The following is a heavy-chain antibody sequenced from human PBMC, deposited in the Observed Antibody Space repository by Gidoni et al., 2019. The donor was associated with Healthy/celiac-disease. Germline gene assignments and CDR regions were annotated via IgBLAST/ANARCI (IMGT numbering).Heavy chain of an antibody. V-gene: IGHV4-34*01. CDR1: GGSFSGYY. J-gene: IGHJ4*02. D-gene: IGHD3-16*01. CDR2: INHSGST. CDR3: ARGAGET. Sequence: QVKLQQWGAEPLKPSATPSLTCAVYGGSFSGYYWSWIRQPPGKGLEWIGEINHSGSTNYNPSLKSRVTISVDTSKNQFSLKLSSVTAADTAVYYCARGAGETWGQGALVTVSS.